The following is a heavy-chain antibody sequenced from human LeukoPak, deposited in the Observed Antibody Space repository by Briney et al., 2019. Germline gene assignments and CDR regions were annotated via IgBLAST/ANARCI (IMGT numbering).Heavy chain of an antibody. CDR3: ARVYCSGGSCYLGFDY. J-gene: IGHJ4*02. V-gene: IGHV3-21*01. CDR2: ISSSSYI. CDR1: GFTFSSYS. Sequence: PGGSLRLSCAASGFTFSSYSMNWVRQAPGKGLEWVSSISSSSYIYYADSVKGRFTISRDNAKNSLYLQMNSLRAEDTAVYYCARVYCSGGSCYLGFDYWGQGTLVTVSS. D-gene: IGHD2-15*01.